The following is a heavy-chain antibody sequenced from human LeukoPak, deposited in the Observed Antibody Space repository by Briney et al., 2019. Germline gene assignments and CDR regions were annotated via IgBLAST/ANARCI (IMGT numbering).Heavy chain of an antibody. CDR1: GGSISSGGYY. J-gene: IGHJ4*02. D-gene: IGHD3-3*01. CDR3: ARGWSGLFDY. Sequence: SETLSLTCTVSGGSISSGGYYWSWIRQHPGKGLEWIGYIYYSGSTYYNPSLKSRVTISVDTSKNQFSLKLSSVTAADTAVYYCARGWSGLFDYWGQGTLVTVSS. CDR2: IYYSGST. V-gene: IGHV4-31*03.